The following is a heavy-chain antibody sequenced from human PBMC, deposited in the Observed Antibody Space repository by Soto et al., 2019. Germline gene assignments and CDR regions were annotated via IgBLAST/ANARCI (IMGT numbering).Heavy chain of an antibody. CDR2: ISSSSYI. V-gene: IGHV3-21*01. Sequence: GGSLRLSCAASGFTFSSYSMNWVRQAPGKGLEWVSSISSSSYIYYADSVKGRFTISRDNAKNSLYLQMNSLRAEDTAVYYCASRGSDANPFDYWGQGTLVTVSS. J-gene: IGHJ4*02. CDR1: GFTFSSYS. CDR3: ASRGSDANPFDY. D-gene: IGHD1-26*01.